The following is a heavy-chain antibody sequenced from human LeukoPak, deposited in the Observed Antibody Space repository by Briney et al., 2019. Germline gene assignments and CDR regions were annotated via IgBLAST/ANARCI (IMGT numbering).Heavy chain of an antibody. J-gene: IGHJ1*01. CDR2: IYSGGST. CDR1: GFTVTANY. Sequence: PGGSLRLSCTASGFTVTANYMTWVRQAPGKGLEWVSVIYSGGSTYYADSVKGRFTISRDNSKNTLYLQMNSLRAEDTAVYYCARDTYYYDSSALEGPVEGGQPRVMYFQHWGQGTLVTVSS. D-gene: IGHD3-22*01. V-gene: IGHV3-66*01. CDR3: ARDTYYYDSSALEGPVEGGQPRVMYFQH.